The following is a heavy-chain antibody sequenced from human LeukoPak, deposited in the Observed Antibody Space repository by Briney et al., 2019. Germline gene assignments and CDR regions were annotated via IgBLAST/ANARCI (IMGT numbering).Heavy chain of an antibody. CDR2: IFYSGST. V-gene: IGHV4-59*01. J-gene: IGHJ4*02. CDR1: HGSISGFH. D-gene: IGHD6-13*01. CDR3: ARGGAFSSSWYVDY. Sequence: PSETLSLTCTVSHGSISGFHWSWIRQPPGTGLEWIGYIFYSGSTNYNPSLKSRVTISVDTSRNKVSLKLSSVTAAGTAVYYCARGGAFSSSWYVDYWGQGTLVTVST.